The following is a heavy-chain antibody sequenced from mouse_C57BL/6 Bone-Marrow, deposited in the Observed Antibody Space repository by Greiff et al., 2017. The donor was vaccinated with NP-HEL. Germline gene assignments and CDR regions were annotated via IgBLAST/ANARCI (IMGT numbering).Heavy chain of an antibody. J-gene: IGHJ2*01. CDR3: AVGDFDY. CDR2: ISSGGSYT. V-gene: IGHV5-6*01. CDR1: GFTFSSYG. Sequence: EVMLVESGGDLVKPGGSLKLSCAASGFTFSSYGMSWVRQTPDKRLEWVATISSGGSYTYYPDSVKGRFTISRDNAKNTLYLQLSSLKSEDTAMYYCAVGDFDYWRKGTTHTVSS.